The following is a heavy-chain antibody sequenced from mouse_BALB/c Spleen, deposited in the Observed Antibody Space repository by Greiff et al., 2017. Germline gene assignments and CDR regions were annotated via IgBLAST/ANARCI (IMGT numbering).Heavy chain of an antibody. V-gene: IGHV1-7*01. CDR1: GSTFPSYW. J-gene: IGHJ3*01. CDR3: ARSRGGPVPD. CDR2: LNPRTGYT. Sequence: LEESGAELAKPGASVKMSCKASGSTFPSYWMHWVKQRPGQGLEWIGYLNPRTGYTEYNQKFKDKATLTADKSSSTAYMQLSSLTSEDSAVYYCARSRGGPVPDWGQGTLVTVSA.